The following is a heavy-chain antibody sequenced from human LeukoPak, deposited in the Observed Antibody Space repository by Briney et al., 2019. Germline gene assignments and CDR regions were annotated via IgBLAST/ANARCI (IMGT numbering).Heavy chain of an antibody. V-gene: IGHV6-1*01. CDR1: GDSVSSNSAA. Sequence: SQTLSLTCSISGDSVSSNSAAWNWIRQSPSRGLEWLGRTYYRSKWYDDYAVSVKSRITINPDTSKNQFSLQLNSVTPEDTAVYYCAREGAAALPRPFDYWGQGTLVTVSS. CDR3: AREGAAALPRPFDY. D-gene: IGHD6-13*01. CDR2: TYYRSKWYD. J-gene: IGHJ4*02.